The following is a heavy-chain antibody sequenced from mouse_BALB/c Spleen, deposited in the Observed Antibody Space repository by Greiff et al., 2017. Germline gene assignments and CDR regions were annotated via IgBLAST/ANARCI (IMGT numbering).Heavy chain of an antibody. CDR3: ARSDYYGSSYDYYYAMDY. CDR2: IYPGSGNT. D-gene: IGHD1-1*01. CDR1: GYTFTDYY. Sequence: VKLMESGAELARPGASVKLSCKASGYTFTDYYINWVKQRTGQGLEWIGEIYPGSGNTYYNEKFKGKATLTADKSSSTAYMQLSSLTSEDSAVYFCARSDYYGSSYDYYYAMDYWGQGTSVTVSS. J-gene: IGHJ4*01. V-gene: IGHV1-77*01.